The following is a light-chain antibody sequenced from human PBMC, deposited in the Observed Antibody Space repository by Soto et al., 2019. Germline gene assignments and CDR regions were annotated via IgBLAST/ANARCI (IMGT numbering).Light chain of an antibody. J-gene: IGKJ1*01. V-gene: IGKV3-20*01. Sequence: EIVLTQSPGTLSLSPGERATLSCRASQSVSSSYLAWYQQKPGQAPRLLIYSASSRATGIPDRFSGSGSGTDCTLAISGLEPEDFAVYYCQQYSTSPWTFGQGTKMEIK. CDR1: QSVSSSY. CDR3: QQYSTSPWT. CDR2: SAS.